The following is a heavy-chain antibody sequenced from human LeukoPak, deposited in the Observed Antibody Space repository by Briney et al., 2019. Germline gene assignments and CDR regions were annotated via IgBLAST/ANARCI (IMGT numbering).Heavy chain of an antibody. V-gene: IGHV5-51*01. CDR1: GYSFTSYW. D-gene: IGHD2-15*01. Sequence: RRGESLKISCKGSGYSFTSYWIGWVRQMPGKGLEWMGIIYPGDSDTRYSPSFQGQVTISADKSISTAYPQWSSLKASDTAMYYCASLGYCSGGSCPAEYFQHWGQGTLVTVSS. J-gene: IGHJ1*01. CDR2: IYPGDSDT. CDR3: ASLGYCSGGSCPAEYFQH.